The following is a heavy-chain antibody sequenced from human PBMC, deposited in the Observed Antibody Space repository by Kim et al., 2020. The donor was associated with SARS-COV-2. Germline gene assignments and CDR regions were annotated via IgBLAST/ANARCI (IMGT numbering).Heavy chain of an antibody. CDR3: ARSRGYSGYDCDY. CDR2: IIPILGIA. D-gene: IGHD5-12*01. V-gene: IGHV1-69*04. CDR1: GGTFSSYA. Sequence: SVKVSYKASGGTFSSYAISWVRQAPGQGLEWMGRIIPILGIANYAQKFQGRVTITADKSTSTAYMELSSLRSEDTDVYYCARSRGYSGYDCDYWGQGTL. J-gene: IGHJ4*02.